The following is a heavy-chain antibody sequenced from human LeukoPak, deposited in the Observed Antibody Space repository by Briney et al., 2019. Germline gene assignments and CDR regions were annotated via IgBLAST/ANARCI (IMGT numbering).Heavy chain of an antibody. V-gene: IGHV3-48*02. CDR3: ARDQGIFDY. Sequence: GGSLRLSCAASGFTFSSYSMNWVRQAPGKGLEWVSYISSSSKTIYYADSVKGRFTISRDNAKNSLYLQTNSLRDEDSAVYYCARDQGIFDYWGQGTLVTVSS. J-gene: IGHJ4*02. CDR2: ISSSSKTI. CDR1: GFTFSSYS.